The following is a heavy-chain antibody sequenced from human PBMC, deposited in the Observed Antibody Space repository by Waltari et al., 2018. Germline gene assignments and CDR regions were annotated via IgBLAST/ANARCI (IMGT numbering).Heavy chain of an antibody. CDR1: GGTFSSYT. J-gene: IGHJ5*02. Sequence: QVQLVQSGAEVKKPGSSVKVSCKASGGTFSSYTISWVRQAPGQGLELMGRILPILGIANYAQKFQSRFTITADKSTSTAYMELSSLRSDDTAVYYCARASDDYGDYRGWFDPWGQGTLVTVSS. D-gene: IGHD4-17*01. CDR2: ILPILGIA. CDR3: ARASDDYGDYRGWFDP. V-gene: IGHV1-69*02.